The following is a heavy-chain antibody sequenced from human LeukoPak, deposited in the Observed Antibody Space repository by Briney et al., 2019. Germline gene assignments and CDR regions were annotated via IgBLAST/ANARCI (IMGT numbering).Heavy chain of an antibody. V-gene: IGHV3-30-3*01. CDR1: GFSFSDYG. Sequence: PGRSLRLSCAASGFSFSDYGVHWVRQAPGKGLESLAFISYDGSNKYHTDSVKGRFTISRDNSQNTLYLQMNSLRPEDTAVYYCTRDVDGSGGGWGQGTLVTVSS. J-gene: IGHJ4*02. D-gene: IGHD6-19*01. CDR2: ISYDGSNK. CDR3: TRDVDGSGGG.